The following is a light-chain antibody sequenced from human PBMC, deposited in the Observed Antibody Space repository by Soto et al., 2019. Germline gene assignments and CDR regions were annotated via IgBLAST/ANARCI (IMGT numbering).Light chain of an antibody. Sequence: QTVVTQEPSLTVSPGGTVTLTCASSTGAVTSGNYPSWFQQKPGQTPRTLIYTTNSRHSWTPARFSSSLLGDKAALTLSGVQPEDEAEYYCLLYYGGAQLVFGGGTKLTVL. CDR3: LLYYGGAQLV. CDR2: TTN. CDR1: TGAVTSGNY. V-gene: IGLV7-43*01. J-gene: IGLJ3*02.